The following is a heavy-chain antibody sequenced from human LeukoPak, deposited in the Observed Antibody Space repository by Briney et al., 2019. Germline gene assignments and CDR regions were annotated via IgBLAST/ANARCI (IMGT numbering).Heavy chain of an antibody. Sequence: GGSLRLSCAASGFTVSSNYMSWVRQAPGKGLEWVSVIYSGGSTYYADSVKGRFTVSRDNSKNTLNLQMNSLRAEDTAVYYCAKRIVGPTSGYYFDYWGQGTLVTVSS. J-gene: IGHJ4*02. CDR1: GFTVSSNY. D-gene: IGHD1-26*01. CDR3: AKRIVGPTSGYYFDY. CDR2: IYSGGST. V-gene: IGHV3-53*01.